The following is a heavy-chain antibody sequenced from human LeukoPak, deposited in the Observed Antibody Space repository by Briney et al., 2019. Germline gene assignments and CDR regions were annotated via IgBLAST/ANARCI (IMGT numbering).Heavy chain of an antibody. D-gene: IGHD5-24*01. CDR2: INPSGGST. Sequence: ASVKVSCKASGYTFTGYYMHWVRQAPGQGLEWMGIINPSGGSTSYAQKFQGRVTITADKSTSTAYMELSSLRSEDTAVYYCARNGYDYWGQGTLVTVSS. CDR1: GYTFTGYY. V-gene: IGHV1-46*01. CDR3: ARNGYDY. J-gene: IGHJ4*02.